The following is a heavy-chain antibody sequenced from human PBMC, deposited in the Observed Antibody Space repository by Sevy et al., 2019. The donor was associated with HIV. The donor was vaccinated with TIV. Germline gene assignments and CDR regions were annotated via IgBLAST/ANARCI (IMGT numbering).Heavy chain of an antibody. CDR1: GFTFSSYA. V-gene: IGHV3-30-3*01. Sequence: GGSLRLSCAASGFTFSSYAMHWVRQAPGKGLEWVAVISYDGRNKYYAESVKGRFTISRDNAKNTLYLQMHSLRAEDTAVYYCAREEGIAAAGYFDYWGQGTLVTVSS. CDR3: AREEGIAAAGYFDY. J-gene: IGHJ4*02. D-gene: IGHD6-13*01. CDR2: ISYDGRNK.